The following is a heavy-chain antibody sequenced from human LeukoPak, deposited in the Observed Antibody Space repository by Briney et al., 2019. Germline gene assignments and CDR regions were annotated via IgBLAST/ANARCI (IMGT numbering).Heavy chain of an antibody. CDR1: GFTFSSYA. Sequence: GGSLRLSCAASGFTFSSYAMSWVRQAPGKGLEWVSAISDRSTYYADSVKGRFTISRDNSKNTLHLQMNSLRVEDTAVYYCAKDLGTSGWYCDYWGQGTPGHRLL. D-gene: IGHD6-19*01. J-gene: IGHJ4*02. CDR3: AKDLGTSGWYCDY. CDR2: ISDRST. V-gene: IGHV3-23*05.